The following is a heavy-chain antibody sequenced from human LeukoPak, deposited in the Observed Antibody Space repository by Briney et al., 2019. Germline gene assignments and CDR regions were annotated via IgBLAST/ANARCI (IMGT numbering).Heavy chain of an antibody. J-gene: IGHJ4*02. CDR2: IYYSGST. CDR1: GGSISSSNYY. CDR3: ARDINGHWLFSSSSYRALFDY. D-gene: IGHD6-13*01. V-gene: IGHV4-39*07. Sequence: ASETLSLTCTVSGGSISSSNYYWGWIRQPPGKGLEWIGSIYYSGSTYYSPSLKSRVTISVETSKNQFSLKLNSVTAADTAVYYCARDINGHWLFSSSSYRALFDYWGQGTLVTVSS.